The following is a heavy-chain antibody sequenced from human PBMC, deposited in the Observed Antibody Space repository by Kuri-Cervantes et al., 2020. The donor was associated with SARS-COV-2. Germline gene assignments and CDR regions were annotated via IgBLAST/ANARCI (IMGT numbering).Heavy chain of an antibody. V-gene: IGHV4-39*01. CDR1: GGSIRSSSYY. D-gene: IGHD2-2*01. CDR3: ERHYITRYFDL. Sequence: SDTLSLTFTVSGGSIRSSSYYWGWIRQPPGKGLGWIGSIYYSGGTYHNPSLTSRVTISVDTSKNQFSLKLSSVTAADTAVYYCERHYITRYFDLWGRGTLVTVSS. CDR2: IYYSGGT. J-gene: IGHJ2*01.